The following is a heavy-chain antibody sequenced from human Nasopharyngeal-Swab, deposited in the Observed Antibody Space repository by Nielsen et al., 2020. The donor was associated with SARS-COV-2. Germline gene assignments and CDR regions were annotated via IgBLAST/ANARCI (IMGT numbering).Heavy chain of an antibody. J-gene: IGHJ4*02. CDR3: ARGFGGSYWGYDY. D-gene: IGHD1-26*01. V-gene: IGHV3-21*01. CDR2: ISSSSSYI. Sequence: WIRQPPGKGLEWVSSISSSSSYIYYADSVKGRFTISRDNSKNTLYLQMNSLRAEDTAVYYCARGFGGSYWGYDYWGQGTLVTVSS.